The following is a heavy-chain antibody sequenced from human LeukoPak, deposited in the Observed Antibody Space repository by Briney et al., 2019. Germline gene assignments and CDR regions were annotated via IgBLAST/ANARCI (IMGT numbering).Heavy chain of an antibody. D-gene: IGHD1-1*01. Sequence: SETLSLTCTVSGGSVSSGSYYWSWIRQPPGKGLEWIGYIYYSGSTNYNPSLKSRVTISVDTSKNQFSLKLSSVTAADTAVYYCARGSPLDPNWFDPWGQGTLVTVSS. CDR2: IYYSGST. J-gene: IGHJ5*02. V-gene: IGHV4-61*01. CDR1: GGSVSSGSYY. CDR3: ARGSPLDPNWFDP.